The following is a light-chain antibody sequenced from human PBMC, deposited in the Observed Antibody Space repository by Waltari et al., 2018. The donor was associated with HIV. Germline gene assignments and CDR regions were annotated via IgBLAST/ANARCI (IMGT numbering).Light chain of an antibody. CDR1: QAIDKW. CDR3: QQYSTHYA. Sequence: IALTQFPPTLSASLVYPVILTCRASQAIDKWLAWYHQKPGRAPKLLISLTSVLESGVPARFRGSGSGTTFTLTITGLQSDDIGTYFCQQYSTHYAFGQGTRVE. CDR2: LTS. J-gene: IGKJ2*01. V-gene: IGKV1-5*03.